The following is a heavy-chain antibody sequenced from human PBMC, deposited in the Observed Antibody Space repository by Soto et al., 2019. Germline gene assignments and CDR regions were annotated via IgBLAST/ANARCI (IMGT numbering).Heavy chain of an antibody. CDR2: ISYGGST. D-gene: IGHD2-15*01. CDR1: GGSISSGDYY. J-gene: IGHJ4*02. CDR3: RGGLLF. V-gene: IGHV4-30-4*01. Sequence: SETLSLTCTVSGGSISSGDYYWSWIRQQPGKGLDWIGYISYGGSTSYNPSLKSRVTISVDTSKNQFSLKLTSVTAADTAVYYCRGGLLFRAQGASVIVSS.